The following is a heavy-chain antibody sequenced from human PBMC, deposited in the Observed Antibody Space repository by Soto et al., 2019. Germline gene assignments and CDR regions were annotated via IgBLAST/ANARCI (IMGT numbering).Heavy chain of an antibody. Sequence: PGGSLRLSCAASGFTFSSYWMHWVRQAPGKGLVWDSRINSDGSSTSYADSVKGRFTISRDNAKDTLYLQMNSLRAEDTAVYYCARGRAVAGTVYYWGQGTLVTVSS. D-gene: IGHD6-19*01. CDR2: INSDGSST. CDR3: ARGRAVAGTVYY. V-gene: IGHV3-74*01. J-gene: IGHJ4*02. CDR1: GFTFSSYW.